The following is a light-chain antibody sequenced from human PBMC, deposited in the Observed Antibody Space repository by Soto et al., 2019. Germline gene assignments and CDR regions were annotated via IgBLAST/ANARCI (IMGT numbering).Light chain of an antibody. CDR1: QSVSSSF. V-gene: IGKV3-20*01. Sequence: EIVLTQSPGTLSLSPGERATLSCRASQSVSSSFLAWYQQKPGQAPRLLIYGASSRAIGIADNFSGSGSGTDFTLTISRLEPEDFAVYYCQQYGSSPPITFGQGTRLEIK. J-gene: IGKJ5*01. CDR2: GAS. CDR3: QQYGSSPPIT.